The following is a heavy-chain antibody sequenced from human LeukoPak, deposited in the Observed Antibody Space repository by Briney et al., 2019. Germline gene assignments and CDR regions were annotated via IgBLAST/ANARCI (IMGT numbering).Heavy chain of an antibody. Sequence: SVKVSCKASGYSFTSYAISWVRQAPGQGLEWMGGIIPIFGTANYAQKFQGRVTITTDESTSTAYMELSSLRSEDTAVYYCARDSPIAVAGTLMAFDVWGQGTMVTVSS. J-gene: IGHJ3*01. V-gene: IGHV1-69*05. CDR3: ARDSPIAVAGTLMAFDV. CDR2: IIPIFGTA. CDR1: GYSFTSYA. D-gene: IGHD6-19*01.